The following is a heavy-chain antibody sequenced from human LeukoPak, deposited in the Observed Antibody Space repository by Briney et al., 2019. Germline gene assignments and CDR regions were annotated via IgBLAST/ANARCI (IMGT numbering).Heavy chain of an antibody. CDR3: VRAGGSSWSDF. CDR2: IYSGGST. Sequence: GGSLRLSCAASGFTFSSYAMSWVRQAPGKGLEWVSVIYSGGSTYYADSVKGRFTISRDNSKNTLYLQMNSLRAEDTAVYYCVRAGGSSWSDFWGQGTLVTVSS. D-gene: IGHD6-13*01. J-gene: IGHJ4*02. CDR1: GFTFSSYA. V-gene: IGHV3-66*01.